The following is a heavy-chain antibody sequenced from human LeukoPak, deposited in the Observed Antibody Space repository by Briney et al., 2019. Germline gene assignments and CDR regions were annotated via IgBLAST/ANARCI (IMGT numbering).Heavy chain of an antibody. CDR1: GFSLSTSGVG. CDR2: IYWDDDK. V-gene: IGHV2-5*02. D-gene: IGHD3-22*01. Sequence: SGPTLVNPPQTLTLTCTFSGFSLSTSGVGVGWIRQPPGKALEWLALIYWDDDKRYSPSLKSRLTITKDTSKNQVVLTMSNMDPEDTATYYCAHRLLNYYDSSGYYDYWGQGTLVTVSS. CDR3: AHRLLNYYDSSGYYDY. J-gene: IGHJ4*02.